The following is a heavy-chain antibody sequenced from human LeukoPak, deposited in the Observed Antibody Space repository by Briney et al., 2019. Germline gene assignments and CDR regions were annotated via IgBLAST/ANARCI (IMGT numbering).Heavy chain of an antibody. V-gene: IGHV1-2*02. CDR1: GYTFTGYY. Sequence: GASVTVSCTASGYTFTGYYMHWVRQAPGQGLEWMGWINPNSGGTNYAQKFQGRVTMTRDTSISTAYMELSRLRSDDTAVYYCARGRAVAGTSWFDPWGQGTLVTVSS. J-gene: IGHJ5*02. CDR2: INPNSGGT. CDR3: ARGRAVAGTSWFDP. D-gene: IGHD6-19*01.